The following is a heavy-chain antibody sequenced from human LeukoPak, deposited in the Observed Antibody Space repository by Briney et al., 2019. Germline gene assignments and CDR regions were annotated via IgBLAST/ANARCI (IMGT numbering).Heavy chain of an antibody. D-gene: IGHD3-10*01. CDR1: GFTVSSNY. V-gene: IGHV3-53*01. CDR2: IYSGGST. CDR3: ARGHPEYYYGSGARGDYYMDV. J-gene: IGHJ6*03. Sequence: QSGGSLRLSCAASGFTVSSNYMSWVRQAPGKGLEWVSVIYSGGSTYYADSVKGRFTISRDNSKNTLYLQMNSLRAEDTAVYYCARGHPEYYYGSGARGDYYMDVWGKGTTVTVSS.